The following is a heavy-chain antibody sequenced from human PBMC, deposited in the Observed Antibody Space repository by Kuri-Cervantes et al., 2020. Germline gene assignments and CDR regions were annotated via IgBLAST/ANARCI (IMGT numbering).Heavy chain of an antibody. CDR3: ARDRQRYGYYYGMDV. CDR1: GGSFSGYY. D-gene: IGHD4-17*01. CDR2: INHSGST. J-gene: IGHJ6*02. V-gene: IGHV4-34*01. Sequence: SETLSLTCAVYGGSFSGYYWSWIRQPPGKGLEWIGEINHSGSTNYNPSLKSRVTISVDTSKNQFSLKLSSVTAADTAVYYCARDRQRYGYYYGMDVWGQGTTVTVSS.